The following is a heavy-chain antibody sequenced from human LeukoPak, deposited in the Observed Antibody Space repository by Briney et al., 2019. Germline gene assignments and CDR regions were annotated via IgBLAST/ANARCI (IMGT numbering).Heavy chain of an antibody. CDR1: GFTFSSYA. CDR3: ARDQSSTATNYYYTMDV. D-gene: IGHD2-2*01. Sequence: GRSLRLSCAASGFTFSSYAMHWVRQAPGKGLEWVALISYDESNKYYADSVRGRFTISRDNSKNTLYLQMNSLRAEDTAVFYCARDQSSTATNYYYTMDVWGQGTTVTVSS. CDR2: ISYDESNK. J-gene: IGHJ6*02. V-gene: IGHV3-30*04.